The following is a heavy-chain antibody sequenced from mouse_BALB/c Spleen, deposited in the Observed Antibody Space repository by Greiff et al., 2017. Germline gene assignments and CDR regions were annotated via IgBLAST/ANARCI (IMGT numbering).Heavy chain of an antibody. V-gene: IGHV1-39*01. J-gene: IGHJ1*01. CDR3: ARGGYDYDEGYFDV. CDR2: IDPYYGGT. Sequence: EVKLVESGPELEKPGASVKISCKASGYSFTGYNMNWVKQSNGKSLEWIGNIDPYYGGTSYNQKFKGKATLTVDKSSSTAYMQLKSLTSEDSAVYYCARGGYDYDEGYFDVWGAGTTVTVSS. D-gene: IGHD2-4*01. CDR1: GYSFTGYN.